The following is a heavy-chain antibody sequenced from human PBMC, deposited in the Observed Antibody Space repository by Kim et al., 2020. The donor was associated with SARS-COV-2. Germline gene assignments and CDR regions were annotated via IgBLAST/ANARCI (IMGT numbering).Heavy chain of an antibody. Sequence: YAASVKGGFTITRDNAKKSLYLQMNSLGDEDTAVYYCARDYGDYLDACDIWGQGTMVTVSS. D-gene: IGHD4-17*01. V-gene: IGHV3-48*02. J-gene: IGHJ3*02. CDR3: ARDYGDYLDACDI.